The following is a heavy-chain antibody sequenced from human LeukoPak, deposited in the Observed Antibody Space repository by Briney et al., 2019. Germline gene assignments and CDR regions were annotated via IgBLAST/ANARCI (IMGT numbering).Heavy chain of an antibody. Sequence: SGTLSLTCAVSGGSFSGYYWSWIRQAPGKGLEWIWEINHSGSTNYNPSLKSRVTITVDTSKIQFSLKLSSVTAADTAVYYCARHFPWGGYYHTLYYYYGMDVWGQGTTVTVSS. CDR3: ARHFPWGGYYHTLYYYYGMDV. D-gene: IGHD3-3*01. J-gene: IGHJ6*02. V-gene: IGHV4-34*01. CDR1: GGSFSGYY. CDR2: INHSGST.